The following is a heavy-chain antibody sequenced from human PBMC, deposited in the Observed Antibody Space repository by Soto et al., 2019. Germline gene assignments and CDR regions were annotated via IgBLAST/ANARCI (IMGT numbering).Heavy chain of an antibody. Sequence: GGSLRLSCAASGFTFSSYSMNWVRQAPGKGLEWVSSISSSSSYIYYADSVKGRFTISRDNAKNSLYLQMNSLRAEDTAVYYCARVSVSLAARPYYYYYYMDVWGKGTTVTVSS. CDR3: ARVSVSLAARPYYYYYYMDV. J-gene: IGHJ6*03. V-gene: IGHV3-21*01. D-gene: IGHD6-6*01. CDR2: ISSSSSYI. CDR1: GFTFSSYS.